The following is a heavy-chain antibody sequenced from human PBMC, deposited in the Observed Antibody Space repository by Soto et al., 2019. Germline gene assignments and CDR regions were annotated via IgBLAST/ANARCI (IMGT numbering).Heavy chain of an antibody. V-gene: IGHV1-18*01. CDR2: ISAYNGNT. Sequence: QVQLVQSGAEVKKPGASVKVSCKASGYTFTSYGISWVRQAPGQGLEWMGWISAYNGNTNYAQKLQGRVTMTTDTSTSTAYMELRSLRSDDTAVYYCAREKSRYYDLWSGYPPHYFDYWGQGTLVTVSS. J-gene: IGHJ4*02. CDR3: AREKSRYYDLWSGYPPHYFDY. CDR1: GYTFTSYG. D-gene: IGHD3-3*01.